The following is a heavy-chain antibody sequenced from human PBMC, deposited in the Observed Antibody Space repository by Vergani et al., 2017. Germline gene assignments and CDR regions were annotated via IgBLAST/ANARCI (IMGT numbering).Heavy chain of an antibody. V-gene: IGHV4-39*01. J-gene: IGHJ2*01. CDR2: IYYSGST. CDR1: GGSISSSSYY. Sequence: QLQLQESGPGLVKPSETLSLTCSVSGGSISSSSYYWGWIRQPPGKGLEWIGSIYYSGSTYYNPSLKSRVTISVDTSKNQFSLKLKSVTAADTAVYSCARRGRGRLGYHERRYFDLWGRGTLVTVST. D-gene: IGHD5-12*01. CDR3: ARRGRGRLGYHERRYFDL.